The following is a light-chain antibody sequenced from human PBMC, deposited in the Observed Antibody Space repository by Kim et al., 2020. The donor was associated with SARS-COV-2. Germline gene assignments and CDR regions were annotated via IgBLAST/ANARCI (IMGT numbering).Light chain of an antibody. CDR2: GAS. CDR1: QSVSNNF. Sequence: LSPGERTTPSRRASQSVSNNFLAWYQQKPGQAPMLLIYGASSRATGIPDMFSGSGSGTDFTLSISRLEPEDFAVYYCQQYGSSPTFGQGTKVDIK. V-gene: IGKV3-20*01. CDR3: QQYGSSPT. J-gene: IGKJ1*01.